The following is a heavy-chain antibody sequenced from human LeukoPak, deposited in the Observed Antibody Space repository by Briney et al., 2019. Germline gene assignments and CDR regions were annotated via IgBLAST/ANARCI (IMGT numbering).Heavy chain of an antibody. CDR3: ASSGSYRFDY. V-gene: IGHV3-48*02. J-gene: IGHJ4*02. Sequence: GGSLRLSCAASGFTFSSYSMNWVRQAPGKGLEWVSHITARGTAMFYADSVKGRYTISRDNAKNSLYLQMNSLRDEDTAVYYCASSGSYRFDYWGQGTLVTVSS. CDR2: ITARGTAM. D-gene: IGHD1-26*01. CDR1: GFTFSSYS.